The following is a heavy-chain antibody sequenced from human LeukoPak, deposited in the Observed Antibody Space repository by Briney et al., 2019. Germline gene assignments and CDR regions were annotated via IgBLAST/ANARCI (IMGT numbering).Heavy chain of an antibody. D-gene: IGHD3-22*01. CDR3: ARYRLSDSPINWFDP. V-gene: IGHV1-18*01. CDR2: ISAYTGNA. Sequence: ASVKVSCKASGYSFSSFEITWVRQAPGQGLEWMGWISAYTGNAEYAQKFQGRVTLTTDTSTNTAYMELGSLMSDDTAVYYCARYRLSDSPINWFDPWGQGTLVTVSS. CDR1: GYSFSSFE. J-gene: IGHJ5*02.